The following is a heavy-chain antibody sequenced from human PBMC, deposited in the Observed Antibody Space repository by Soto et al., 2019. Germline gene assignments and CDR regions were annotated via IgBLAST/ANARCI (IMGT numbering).Heavy chain of an antibody. CDR2: INAGNGNT. CDR3: ARGHYDYVWGSYRPLDY. V-gene: IGHV1-3*01. Sequence: QVQLVQSGAEVKKPGASVKVSCKASGYTFTSYAMHWVRQAPGQRLEWMGWINAGNGNTKYSQKFQGRVTITRDTSASTAYMELSSLRSEDTAVYYCARGHYDYVWGSYRPLDYWGQGTLVTVSS. D-gene: IGHD3-16*02. J-gene: IGHJ4*02. CDR1: GYTFTSYA.